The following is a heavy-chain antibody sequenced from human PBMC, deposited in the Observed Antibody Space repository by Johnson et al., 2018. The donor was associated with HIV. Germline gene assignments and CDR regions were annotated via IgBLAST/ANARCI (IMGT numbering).Heavy chain of an antibody. J-gene: IGHJ3*02. V-gene: IGHV3-9*01. CDR3: AKAPWRGGDPNSAFDI. CDR2: ISWNSGSI. D-gene: IGHD3-16*01. Sequence: QLVESGGGLVQPGGSLRLSCAASGFTFSTYAMYWVRQAPGKGLEYVSGISWNSGSIGYADSVKGRFTISRDNAKNSLYLQMNSLRAEDTALYYCAKAPWRGGDPNSAFDIWGQGTMVTVSS. CDR1: GFTFSTYA.